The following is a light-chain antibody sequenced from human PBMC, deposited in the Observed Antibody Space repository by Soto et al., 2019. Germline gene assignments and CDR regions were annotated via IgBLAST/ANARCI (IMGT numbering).Light chain of an antibody. J-gene: IGKJ5*01. CDR1: QSVSSY. V-gene: IGKV3-11*01. CDR2: DAS. CDR3: QQRSNWPPIT. Sequence: EIVLTQSPATLYLSPGERATLSCRASQSVSSYLAWYQQKPGQAPRLLIYDASNRATGIPARFSGSGSGTDFTLTISSLEPEDFAVYYCQQRSNWPPITFGQGTRLDIK.